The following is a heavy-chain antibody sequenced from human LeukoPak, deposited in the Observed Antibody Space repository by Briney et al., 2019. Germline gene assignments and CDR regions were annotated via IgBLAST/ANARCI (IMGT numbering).Heavy chain of an antibody. V-gene: IGHV3-23*01. D-gene: IGHD4-11*01. Sequence: AISGSGGSTYYADSVKGRFTISRDNSKNTLYLQMNSLRAEDTAVYYCAKVSSYRREHVDYWGQGTLVTVSS. CDR3: AKVSSYRREHVDY. CDR2: ISGSGGST. J-gene: IGHJ4*02.